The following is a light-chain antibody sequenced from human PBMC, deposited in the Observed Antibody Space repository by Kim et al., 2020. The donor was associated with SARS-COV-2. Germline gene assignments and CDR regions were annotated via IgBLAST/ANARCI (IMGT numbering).Light chain of an antibody. CDR3: SSYTSSSTYV. V-gene: IGLV2-14*03. CDR1: SSAVGGYNY. CDR2: DVS. J-gene: IGLJ1*01. Sequence: GQSLTTSCTGTSSAVGGYNYVSWYQQHPGKAPKLMIYDVSNRPSGVSNRFSGSKSGNTASLTISGLQAEDEADYYCSSYTSSSTYVFGTGTKVTVL.